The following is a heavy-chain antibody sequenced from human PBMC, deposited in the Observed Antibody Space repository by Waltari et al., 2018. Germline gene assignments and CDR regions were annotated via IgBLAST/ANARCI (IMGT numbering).Heavy chain of an antibody. CDR3: ARDGYNWIPFDC. J-gene: IGHJ4*02. D-gene: IGHD5-12*01. CDR2: SSGTGYNT. Sequence: DVQLLESGGGLAQPGGSLRLSCAASGFTLSTYAMAWVRQAPGKGVEWVSESSGTGYNTYYADSVKGRFTISRDNSKNTLYLEMNNLRAEDTAVYFCARDGYNWIPFDCWGQGTLVTVSS. V-gene: IGHV3-23*01. CDR1: GFTLSTYA.